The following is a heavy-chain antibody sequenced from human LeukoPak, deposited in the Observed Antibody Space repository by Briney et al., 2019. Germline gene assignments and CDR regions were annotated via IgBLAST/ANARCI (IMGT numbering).Heavy chain of an antibody. CDR2: SYYSGST. V-gene: IGHV4-39*01. J-gene: IGHJ4*02. Sequence: ESSETLSLTCTVSGGSISSSTSYWGWIRQPPGKGLEWIGSSYYSGSTYYNPSLKSRVTISVDTSKKQFSLKLSSVTAADTAVYYCARRDCGGDCYSGVKIDYWGQGTLVTVSS. CDR3: ARRDCGGDCYSGVKIDY. CDR1: GGSISSSTSY. D-gene: IGHD2-21*01.